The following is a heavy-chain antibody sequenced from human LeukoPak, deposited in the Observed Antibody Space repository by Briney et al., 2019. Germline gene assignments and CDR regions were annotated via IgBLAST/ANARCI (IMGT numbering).Heavy chain of an antibody. J-gene: IGHJ4*02. CDR3: ARDFRGELPDY. D-gene: IGHD1-26*01. V-gene: IGHV1-69*04. Sequence: SVKVSCKASGGTFSSYAISWVRQAPGQGLEWMGRIIPIFGIANYAQKFQGRVTITADKSASTAYMELSSLRSEDTAVYYCARDFRGELPDYWGQGTLVTVSS. CDR1: GGTFSSYA. CDR2: IIPIFGIA.